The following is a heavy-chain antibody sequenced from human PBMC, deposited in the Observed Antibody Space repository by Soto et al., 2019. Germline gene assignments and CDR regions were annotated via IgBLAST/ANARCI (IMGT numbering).Heavy chain of an antibody. D-gene: IGHD2-21*02. CDR1: GFTFSSYS. V-gene: IGHV3-48*02. J-gene: IGHJ3*02. Sequence: EVQLVESGGGLVQPGGSLRLSCAASGFTFSSYSMNWVRQAPGKGLEWVSYISSSSSTIYYADSVKGRFTISRDNAKNSLYLQMNSLRDEDKAVYYCARDPFIYCGGDCYPDAFDIWGQGTMVTVSS. CDR3: ARDPFIYCGGDCYPDAFDI. CDR2: ISSSSSTI.